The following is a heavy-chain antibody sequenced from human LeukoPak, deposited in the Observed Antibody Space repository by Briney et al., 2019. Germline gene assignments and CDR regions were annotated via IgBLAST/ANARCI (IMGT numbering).Heavy chain of an antibody. V-gene: IGHV4-30-2*01. CDR1: GGSISSGGYS. D-gene: IGHD2-15*01. Sequence: SETLSLTCAVSGGSISSGGYSWSWIRQPPGKGLEWIGYIYHSGSTYYNPSLKSQVTISVDRSKNQFSLKLSSVTAADTAGYYCARDGRDCSGGSCFTNWGQGTLVTVSS. CDR3: ARDGRDCSGGSCFTN. CDR2: IYHSGST. J-gene: IGHJ4*02.